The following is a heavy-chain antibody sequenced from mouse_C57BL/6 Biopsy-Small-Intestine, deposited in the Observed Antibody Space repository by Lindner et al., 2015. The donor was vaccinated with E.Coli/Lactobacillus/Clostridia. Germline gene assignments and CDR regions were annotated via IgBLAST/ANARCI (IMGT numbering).Heavy chain of an antibody. J-gene: IGHJ2*01. Sequence: VQLQESGPELVKPGASVKISCKASGYSFTGYYMHWVKQSPEKSLEWIGEINPSTGGTTYNQKFKAKATLTVDKSSSTAYMQLKSLTSEDSAVYYCARTGYGNFDYWGQGTTLTASS. V-gene: IGHV1-42*01. D-gene: IGHD2-1*01. CDR1: GYSFTGYY. CDR3: ARTGYGNFDY. CDR2: INPSTGGT.